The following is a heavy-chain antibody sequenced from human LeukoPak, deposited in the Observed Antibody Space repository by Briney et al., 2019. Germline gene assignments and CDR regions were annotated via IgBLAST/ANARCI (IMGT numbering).Heavy chain of an antibody. J-gene: IGHJ5*02. V-gene: IGHV4-31*03. CDR3: ARHPLLRYCTGGSCYSFDP. CDR2: IYYSGST. Sequence: SETLSLTCTVSGGSISSGGYYWSWIRQHPGKGLEWIGYIYYSGSTYYNPSLRSRVTISVDTSKNQFSLKLSSVTAADTAVYYCARHPLLRYCTGGSCYSFDPWGQGTLVTVSS. D-gene: IGHD2-15*01. CDR1: GGSISSGGYY.